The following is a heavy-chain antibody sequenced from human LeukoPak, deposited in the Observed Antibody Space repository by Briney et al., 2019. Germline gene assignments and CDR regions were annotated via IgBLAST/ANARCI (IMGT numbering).Heavy chain of an antibody. D-gene: IGHD5-24*01. J-gene: IGHJ3*02. Sequence: GGSLRLSCAASGFTFSSYAMHWVRQAPGKGLEWVAVISYDGSIKYSADSVKGRFTISRDDSKNTLYVQMSSLRDDDTAVYYCGRVMGDGYWGTLGAFDIWGQGTMVTVSS. CDR3: GRVMGDGYWGTLGAFDI. CDR1: GFTFSSYA. V-gene: IGHV3-30*15. CDR2: ISYDGSIK.